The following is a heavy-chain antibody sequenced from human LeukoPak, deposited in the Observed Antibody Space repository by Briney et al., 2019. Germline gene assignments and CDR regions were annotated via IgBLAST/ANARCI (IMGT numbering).Heavy chain of an antibody. CDR1: GFTFSSYA. Sequence: GGSLRFSCAASGFTFSSYAMSWVRQAPGKGLEWVSAISGSGGSTYYADSVKGRFTISRDNSKNTLYLQMNSLRAEDTAVYYCARSPTYYYDSSGYWDYWGQGTLVTVSS. CDR2: ISGSGGST. V-gene: IGHV3-23*01. D-gene: IGHD3-22*01. CDR3: ARSPTYYYDSSGYWDY. J-gene: IGHJ4*02.